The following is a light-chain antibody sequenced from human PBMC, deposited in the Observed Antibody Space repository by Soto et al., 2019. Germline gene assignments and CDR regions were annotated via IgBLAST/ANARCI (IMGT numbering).Light chain of an antibody. V-gene: IGKV3-15*01. CDR3: QQYNNWPPSRT. Sequence: EIVMTQSPATLSVSPGERATLSCRASQSVSSNLAWYQQKPGQAPRLLIFAASTRATGIPARFSGSGSGTEFTLTISSLQSEDFALYYYQQYNNWPPSRTFGQGTKLEIK. CDR1: QSVSSN. CDR2: AAS. J-gene: IGKJ2*02.